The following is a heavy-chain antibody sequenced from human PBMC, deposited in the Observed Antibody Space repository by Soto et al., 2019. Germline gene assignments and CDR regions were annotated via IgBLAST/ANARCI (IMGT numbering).Heavy chain of an antibody. J-gene: IGHJ1*01. D-gene: IGHD2-15*01. CDR3: ARPSSRYCSGGSGYSISVAPPQAEYFPH. CDR1: GGTFSSYA. CDR2: IIPLFGTS. V-gene: IGHV1-69*01. Sequence: QVQLVQSGAEVKKPGSSVKVSCKASGGTFSSYAISWVRQAPGQGLEWMGGIIPLFGTSNYAQKVQGRVTITADESTSTAYMELSSMRSEDTGVYYCARPSSRYCSGGSGYSISVAPPQAEYFPHWGQGTLVTVSS.